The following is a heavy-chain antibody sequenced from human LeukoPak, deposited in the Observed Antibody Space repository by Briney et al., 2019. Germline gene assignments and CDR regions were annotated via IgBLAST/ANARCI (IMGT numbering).Heavy chain of an antibody. J-gene: IGHJ4*02. CDR1: GYTFTSYD. CDR3: ARHRGYDTRDFDC. Sequence: GASVKVSCKASGYTFTSYDINWVRQATGQGLEWMGWMSPNSGNTGYAQKFQGRVTITRNTSISTAYMELSSLRAEDTAVYYCARHRGYDTRDFDCWGQGTLVTVSS. CDR2: MSPNSGNT. D-gene: IGHD3-22*01. V-gene: IGHV1-8*03.